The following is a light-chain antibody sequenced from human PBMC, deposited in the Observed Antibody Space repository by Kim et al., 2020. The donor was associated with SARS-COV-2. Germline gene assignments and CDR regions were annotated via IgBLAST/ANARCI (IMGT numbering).Light chain of an antibody. V-gene: IGLV3-19*01. Sequence: QSDRIRCQGYGLRSYNANWCQQKPGQAPVLVFYGKNNRPSRIPDLFSGSSSGNTASLTITGARAEDEADYYCNSRNSSGSHLDWVFGGGTQLTVL. CDR1: GLRSYN. CDR2: GKN. J-gene: IGLJ3*02. CDR3: NSRNSSGSHLDWV.